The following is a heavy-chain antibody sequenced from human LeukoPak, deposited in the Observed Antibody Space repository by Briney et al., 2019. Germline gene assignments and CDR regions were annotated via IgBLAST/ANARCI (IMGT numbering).Heavy chain of an antibody. CDR2: ISSSGSTI. V-gene: IGHV3-11*01. J-gene: IGHJ4*02. Sequence: GGSLRLSCAASGFTISDYCMSWIRKAPGNGLEWVSYISSSGSTIYYADSVKGRFTISRDNAKNSLYLQMNSLRAEDTAVYYCARALIQLWLDYWGQGTLVTVSS. CDR1: GFTISDYC. D-gene: IGHD5-18*01. CDR3: ARALIQLWLDY.